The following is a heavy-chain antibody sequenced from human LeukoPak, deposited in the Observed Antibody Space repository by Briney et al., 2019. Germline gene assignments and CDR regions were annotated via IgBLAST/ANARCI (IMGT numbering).Heavy chain of an antibody. Sequence: PSETLSLTCAVYGGSFSGCYWSWIRQPPGKGLEWIGEINHSGSTNYNPSLKSRVTISVDTSKNQFSLKLSSVTAADTAVYYCARDPPHYGDYVPAFDIWGQGTMVTVSS. D-gene: IGHD4-17*01. CDR3: ARDPPHYGDYVPAFDI. J-gene: IGHJ3*02. CDR1: GGSFSGCY. CDR2: INHSGST. V-gene: IGHV4-34*01.